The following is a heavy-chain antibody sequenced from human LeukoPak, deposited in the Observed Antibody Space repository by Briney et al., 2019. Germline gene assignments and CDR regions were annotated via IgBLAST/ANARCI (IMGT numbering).Heavy chain of an antibody. CDR1: GFTFNSYW. J-gene: IGHJ4*02. CDR3: ARSTSQGFDY. CDR2: FKTDGSTT. V-gene: IGHV3-74*01. Sequence: GGPLRLSCAASGFTFNSYWMHWVRQAPGKGLVWVSLFKTDGSTTRYADSVKGRFTISRDNAKNTLYLQMNSLRAEDTAVYYCARSTSQGFDYWGQGTPVIVSS.